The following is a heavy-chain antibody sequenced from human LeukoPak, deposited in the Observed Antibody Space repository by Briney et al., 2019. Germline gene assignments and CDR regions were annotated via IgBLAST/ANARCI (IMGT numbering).Heavy chain of an antibody. V-gene: IGHV4-34*01. Sequence: PSETLSLTCAVYGGSFSGYYWSWIRQPPGKGLEWIGEINHSGSTYYNPSLKSRVTISVDTSKNQFSLKLSSVTAADTAVYYCARHARIVGATGWFDPWGQGTLVTVSS. CDR3: ARHARIVGATGWFDP. J-gene: IGHJ5*02. CDR1: GGSFSGYY. CDR2: INHSGST. D-gene: IGHD1-26*01.